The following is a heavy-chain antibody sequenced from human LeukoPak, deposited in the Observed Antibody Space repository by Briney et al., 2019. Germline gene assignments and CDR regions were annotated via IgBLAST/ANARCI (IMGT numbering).Heavy chain of an antibody. J-gene: IGHJ3*02. CDR2: IYYSGST. V-gene: IGHV4-59*01. CDR1: GGSISSYY. Sequence: PSETLSLTCTVSGGSISSYYWSWIRQPPGKGLEWIGYIYYSGSTNYNPSLKSRVTISVDTSKNQFSLKLSSVTAADTAVYYCARGGASRRAVHGAFDIWGQGTMVTVSS. CDR3: ARGGASRRAVHGAFDI. D-gene: IGHD6-19*01.